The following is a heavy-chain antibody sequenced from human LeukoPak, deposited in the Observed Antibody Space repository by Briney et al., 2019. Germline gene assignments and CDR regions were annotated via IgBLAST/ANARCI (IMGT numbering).Heavy chain of an antibody. CDR1: GGSISSSSYY. J-gene: IGHJ4*02. CDR2: IYYSGST. V-gene: IGHV4-39*01. Sequence: KPSETLSLTCTVSGGSISSSSYYWGWIRQPPGKGLEWIGSIYYSGSTYYNPSLKSRVTISVDTSKNQFSLKLSSVTAADTAVYYCARLGTYYVWGRKYYFDYWGQGTLVTVSS. D-gene: IGHD3-16*01. CDR3: ARLGTYYVWGRKYYFDY.